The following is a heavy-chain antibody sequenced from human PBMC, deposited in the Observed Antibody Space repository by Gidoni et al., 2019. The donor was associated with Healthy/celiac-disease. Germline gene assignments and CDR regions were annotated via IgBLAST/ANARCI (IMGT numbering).Heavy chain of an antibody. CDR1: GGSISRGGYY. D-gene: IGHD2-21*02. V-gene: IGHV4-31*03. Sequence: QVQLQASGPGLLKPSQTLSLTCTVSGGSISRGGYYWSWIRQHPGKGLEWIGYSYYSGSTYYNPSLKSRVTISVDTSKNQFALKLSSVTAADTAVYYCARVWTATRGWFDPWGQGTLVTVSS. J-gene: IGHJ5*02. CDR2: SYYSGST. CDR3: ARVWTATRGWFDP.